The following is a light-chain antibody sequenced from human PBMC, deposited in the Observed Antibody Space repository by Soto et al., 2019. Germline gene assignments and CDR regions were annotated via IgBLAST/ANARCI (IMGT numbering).Light chain of an antibody. Sequence: QSVLTQSPSASASLGASVKLTCTLSSGHSSYAIAWHQKQPGKGPRYLMDLNNDGSHSKGDGIPDRFSGSSSGAERYLIISSLQSEAEADYYCQTWGTGFQVFGGGTKLTVL. CDR3: QTWGTGFQV. CDR1: SGHSSYA. J-gene: IGLJ2*01. CDR2: LNNDGSH. V-gene: IGLV4-69*01.